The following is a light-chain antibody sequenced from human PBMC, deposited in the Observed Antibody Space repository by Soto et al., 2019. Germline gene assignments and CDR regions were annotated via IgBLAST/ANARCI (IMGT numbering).Light chain of an antibody. CDR3: SSFTSSYFYV. Sequence: QSALTQPVSVSGSPGQSIAISCTGSGSDVGGYNYVSWYQQHPGKAPKLIIYGVSHRPSGVSPRFSASRSAYTASLTISGPQHEDEADYYCSSFTSSYFYVFGPGTKVTVL. CDR2: GVS. CDR1: GSDVGGYNY. J-gene: IGLJ1*01. V-gene: IGLV2-14*01.